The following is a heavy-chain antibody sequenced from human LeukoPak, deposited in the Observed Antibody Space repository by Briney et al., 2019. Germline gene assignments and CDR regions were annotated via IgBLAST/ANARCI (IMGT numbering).Heavy chain of an antibody. J-gene: IGHJ6*03. CDR3: ARDGKGQLGIYYYYMDV. CDR1: GFTFSSYW. V-gene: IGHV3-7*01. D-gene: IGHD6-6*01. Sequence: PGGSLRLSCAASGFTFSSYWMSWVRQAPGKGLEWVANIKQDGSEKYYVDSVEGRFTISRDNAKNSLYLQMNSLRAEDTAVYYCARDGKGQLGIYYYYMDVWGKGTTVTVSS. CDR2: IKQDGSEK.